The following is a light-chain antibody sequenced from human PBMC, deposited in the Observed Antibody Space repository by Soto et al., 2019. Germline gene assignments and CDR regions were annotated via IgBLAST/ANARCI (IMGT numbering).Light chain of an antibody. CDR1: QSVSSD. CDR3: QQRGDWPPFT. CDR2: DAS. J-gene: IGKJ5*01. Sequence: EIVLTQSPATLSLSPGERATLSCRASQSVSSDLAWYQQKPGQAPRLLIYDASSRATGIPASFSGSGSGPDFSLTISSLEPEDFAVYYCQQRGDWPPFTFGQGTRLEIK. V-gene: IGKV3-11*01.